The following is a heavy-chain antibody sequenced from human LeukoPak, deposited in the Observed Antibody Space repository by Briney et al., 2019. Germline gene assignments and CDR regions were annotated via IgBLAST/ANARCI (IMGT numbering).Heavy chain of an antibody. Sequence: ASVKVSCKAFGYTFTSNYMHWVRQAPGQGPEWMGVISPSGGSTTYAQKFQGRVTLTRDMSTSTDYLELSSLRSEDTAIYYCARSIAEADFDYWGQGTLVTVSS. CDR3: ARSIAEADFDY. CDR2: ISPSGGST. V-gene: IGHV1-46*01. J-gene: IGHJ4*02. D-gene: IGHD6-13*01. CDR1: GYTFTSNY.